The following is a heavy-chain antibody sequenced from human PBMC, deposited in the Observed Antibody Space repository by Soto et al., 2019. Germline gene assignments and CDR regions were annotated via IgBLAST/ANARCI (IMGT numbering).Heavy chain of an antibody. J-gene: IGHJ4*02. CDR3: AGYSSRSATYFEY. CDR2: IYYPGDT. V-gene: IGHV4-59*08. CDR1: GGSISSYY. Sequence: QVQLQESGPGLVKPSETLSLTCTVSGGSISSYYWSWIRQPPGKGLEWIGYIYYPGDTKYNPSLKSRVTMSVDTSKSQFSLNLSSVTAADTAVYYCAGYSSRSATYFEYWGQGILVTVSS. D-gene: IGHD3-10*01.